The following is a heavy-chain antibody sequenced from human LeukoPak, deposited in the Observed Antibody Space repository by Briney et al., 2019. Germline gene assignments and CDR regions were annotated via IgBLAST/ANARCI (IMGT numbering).Heavy chain of an antibody. Sequence: GGSLRLSCAASGFTVSSNYMSWVRQAPGKGLEWVSVIYSGGSTYYADSVKGRFTISRDNSKNTLYLQMNSLRAEDTAVYYCARGENYGDYGPDYWGQGTLVTVSS. V-gene: IGHV3-66*01. CDR1: GFTVSSNY. CDR3: ARGENYGDYGPDY. D-gene: IGHD4-17*01. J-gene: IGHJ4*02. CDR2: IYSGGST.